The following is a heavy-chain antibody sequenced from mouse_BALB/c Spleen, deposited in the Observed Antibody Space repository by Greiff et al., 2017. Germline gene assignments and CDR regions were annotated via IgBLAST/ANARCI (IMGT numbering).Heavy chain of an antibody. V-gene: IGHV5-6*01. CDR2: ISSGGSYT. CDR1: GFTFSSYG. Sequence: EVHLVESGGDLVKPGGSLKLSCAASGFTFSSYGMSWVRQTPDKRLEWVATISSGGSYTYYPDSVKGRFTISRDNAKNTLYLQMSSLKSEDTAMYYCARHGSSYVDYWGQGTTLTVSS. J-gene: IGHJ2*01. CDR3: ARHGSSYVDY. D-gene: IGHD1-1*01.